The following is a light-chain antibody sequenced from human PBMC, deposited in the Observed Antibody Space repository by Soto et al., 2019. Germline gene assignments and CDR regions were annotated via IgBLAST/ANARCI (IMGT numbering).Light chain of an antibody. CDR2: KAS. V-gene: IGKV1-5*03. CDR1: QTISSW. CDR3: QHYNSYSEA. Sequence: DIQMPQSPSTLSGSVGDRVTITCRASQTISSWLAWYQQKPGKAPKLLIYKASTLKSGVPSRFSGSGSGTEFTLTISSLQPDDFATYYCQHYNSYSEAFGQGTIVDI. J-gene: IGKJ1*01.